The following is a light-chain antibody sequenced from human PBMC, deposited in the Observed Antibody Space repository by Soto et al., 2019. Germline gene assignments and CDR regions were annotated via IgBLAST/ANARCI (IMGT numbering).Light chain of an antibody. Sequence: EIVMTQSPATLSVSPGERATLSCRASRTVGSNLAWYQQKLGQAPRLLIYGASTRATGIPARFSGSGSGTDFTLTISRLEPEDFAVYYCQQYGSSPVTFGQGTKLEIK. V-gene: IGKV3-15*01. CDR3: QQYGSSPVT. CDR1: RTVGSN. J-gene: IGKJ2*01. CDR2: GAS.